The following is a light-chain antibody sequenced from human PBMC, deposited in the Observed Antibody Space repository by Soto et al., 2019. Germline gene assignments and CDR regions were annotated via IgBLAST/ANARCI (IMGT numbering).Light chain of an antibody. V-gene: IGLV4-60*03. CDR3: EAWDTSTRV. CDR1: SGHSGYI. CDR2: LEGNGNY. J-gene: IGLJ3*02. Sequence: QPVLTQSSSASASLGSSVKLTCTLSSGHSGYIIAWHQQQPGKAPRYLMKLEGNGNYHKGSGIPDRFSGSSSGADRYLTVSNLQSEDEADYYCEAWDTSTRVFGGGTQLTVL.